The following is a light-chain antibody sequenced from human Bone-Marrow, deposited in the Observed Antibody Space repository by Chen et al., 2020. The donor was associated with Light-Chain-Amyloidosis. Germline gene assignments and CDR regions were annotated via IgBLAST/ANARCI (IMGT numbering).Light chain of an antibody. J-gene: IGLJ3*02. V-gene: IGLV3-21*02. Sequence: FGLTQPSSVSGAPGQPAKIACGGNNIGATSVHWYQQTPGQAPRLVVYDDSDRPSVIPARLAGANSGNTATLTIRRVEAGDEADYYCQVWDRSSDRPVFGGGTKLTVL. CDR3: QVWDRSSDRPV. CDR2: DDS. CDR1: NIGATS.